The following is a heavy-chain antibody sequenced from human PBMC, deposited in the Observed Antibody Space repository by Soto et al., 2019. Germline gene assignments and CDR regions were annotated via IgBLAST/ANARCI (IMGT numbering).Heavy chain of an antibody. D-gene: IGHD6-13*01. V-gene: IGHV3-23*01. J-gene: IGHJ4*02. CDR3: AKDLRGPSAGTWYFDY. CDR2: ITASGGRA. CDR1: GLTFSSNS. Sequence: EVQLLESGGGLVQPGGSLRLSCAASGLTFSSNSMGWVRQAPGKGLEWVSAITASGGRAYYADSVKGRFTISRDNSQNTLYLQMNSLRAEDTAVYYCAKDLRGPSAGTWYFDYWGQGTLVTVSS.